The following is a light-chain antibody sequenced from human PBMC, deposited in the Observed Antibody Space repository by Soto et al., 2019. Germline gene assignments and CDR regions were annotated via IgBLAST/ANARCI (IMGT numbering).Light chain of an antibody. CDR1: QSLLHSNGYNY. CDR2: LGS. CDR3: MQALQTPH. V-gene: IGKV2-28*01. Sequence: DIVMTQSPLSLPVTPGEPASISCRSSQSLLHSNGYNYLDWYLQKPGQSPQLLIYLGSNRASGVPDRFSGSGSGTDFTLKISRVEAEDVGVHYCMQALQTPHFGPGTKVDIK. J-gene: IGKJ3*01.